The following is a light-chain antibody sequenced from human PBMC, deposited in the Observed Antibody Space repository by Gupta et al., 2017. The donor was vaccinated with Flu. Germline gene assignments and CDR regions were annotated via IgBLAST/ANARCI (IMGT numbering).Light chain of an antibody. CDR2: DAS. CDR3: QQRSNWPLT. CDR1: QSVSSS. J-gene: IGKJ4*01. Sequence: EIVFIPSPATLSLTTGERATLSCRASQSVSSSLAWYQQKPGQAPRLFIYDASNRATGIPARFRGSGSGTDFTLTISSLEPEDFAVYFCQQRSNWPLTFGGGTKVEIK. V-gene: IGKV3-11*01.